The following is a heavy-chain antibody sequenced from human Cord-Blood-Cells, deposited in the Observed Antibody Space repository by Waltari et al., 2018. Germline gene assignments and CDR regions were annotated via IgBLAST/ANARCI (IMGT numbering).Heavy chain of an antibody. CDR3: ASSRWGTSYYFDY. CDR2: INAGNGNT. CDR1: GYTFTSYA. Sequence: QVQLVQSGAEVKKPGASVKVSCKASGYTFTSYAMHWVRQAPGQRLEWMGWINAGNGNTKYSQKFQGRVTITRDTSASTAYMELSSLRSEDTAVYYCASSRWGTSYYFDYWGQGTLVTVSS. J-gene: IGHJ4*02. V-gene: IGHV1-3*01. D-gene: IGHD3-16*01.